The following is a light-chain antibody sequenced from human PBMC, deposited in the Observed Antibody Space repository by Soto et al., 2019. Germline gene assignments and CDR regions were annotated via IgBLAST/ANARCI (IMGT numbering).Light chain of an antibody. CDR3: QQYNSYWT. V-gene: IGKV1-5*01. Sequence: GDRLTITCRASQSISSWLAWYQQKPGKAPKLLIYDASSLESGVPSRFSGSGSGTEFTLTISSLQPDDFATYYCQQYNSYWTFGQGTKVEIK. J-gene: IGKJ1*01. CDR2: DAS. CDR1: QSISSW.